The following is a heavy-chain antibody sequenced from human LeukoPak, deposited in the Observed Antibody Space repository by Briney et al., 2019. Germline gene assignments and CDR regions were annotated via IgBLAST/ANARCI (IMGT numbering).Heavy chain of an antibody. J-gene: IGHJ4*02. D-gene: IGHD2-2*01. V-gene: IGHV3-23*01. CDR2: IIGGAGGT. CDR3: AHGSMYQLDY. CDR1: GFTFSSYA. Sequence: RSGGSLRLSCAASGFTFSSYAMSWVRQAPGKGLEWVSGIIGGAGGTYYADSVKGRFTISRDNAKNTLYLQMNSLRAEDTAVYYCAHGSMYQLDYWGQGTLVTVSS.